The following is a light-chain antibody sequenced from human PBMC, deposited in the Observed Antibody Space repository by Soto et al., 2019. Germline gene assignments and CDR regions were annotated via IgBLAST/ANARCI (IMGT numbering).Light chain of an antibody. V-gene: IGKV3-20*01. CDR2: GAS. CDR3: QQYDSSPIT. J-gene: IGKJ5*01. Sequence: IVFTQSPGNLPLSPLEIATLSCMASQSVSSSYLAWYQQKPGQAPSLLIYGASRRATGIPDRFSGSGSGTDFTLTISRLEPEDFAVYYCQQYDSSPITFGQGTRLEIK. CDR1: QSVSSSY.